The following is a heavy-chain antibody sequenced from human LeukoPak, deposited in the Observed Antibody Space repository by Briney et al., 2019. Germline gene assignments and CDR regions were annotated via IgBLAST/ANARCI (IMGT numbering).Heavy chain of an antibody. CDR3: ARVWSGYDLYYYYMDV. V-gene: IGHV3-66*02. J-gene: IGHJ6*03. CDR1: GFTVSSNY. D-gene: IGHD5-12*01. Sequence: GGSLRLSCAASGFTVSSNYMSWVRQAPGKGLEWVSVIYSGGSTYYADSVKGRFTISRDNSKNTLYLQVNSLRAEDTAVYYCARVWSGYDLYYYYMDVWGKGTTVTVSS. CDR2: IYSGGST.